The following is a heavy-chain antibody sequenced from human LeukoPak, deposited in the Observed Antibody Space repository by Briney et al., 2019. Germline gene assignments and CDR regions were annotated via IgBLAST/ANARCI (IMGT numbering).Heavy chain of an antibody. CDR2: IYYSGST. Sequence: SETLSLTCTVSGGSISSSNYYWGWIRQPPGKGLEWIGTIYYSGSTYYNPSQKSRVIISVDTSQNQSSLKLSSVTAADTAVYYCARHVARRYYGYGEWGQGTLVTVSS. V-gene: IGHV4-39*01. J-gene: IGHJ4*02. D-gene: IGHD3-10*01. CDR3: ARHVARRYYGYGE. CDR1: GGSISSSNYY.